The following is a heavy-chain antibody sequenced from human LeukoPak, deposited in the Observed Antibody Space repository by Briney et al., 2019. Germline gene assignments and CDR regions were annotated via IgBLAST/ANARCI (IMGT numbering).Heavy chain of an antibody. CDR3: ARDVSYSSSFNWFDP. Sequence: SETLSLTCTVSGGSISSSYWSWIRQPAGKGLEWIGHIYTFGITNYIPSLKSRVTMSLDTSKNQFSLKLSSVTAADTAVYYCARDVSYSSSFNWFDPWGQGTLVTVSS. V-gene: IGHV4-4*07. CDR1: GGSISSSY. CDR2: IYTFGIT. D-gene: IGHD6-6*01. J-gene: IGHJ5*02.